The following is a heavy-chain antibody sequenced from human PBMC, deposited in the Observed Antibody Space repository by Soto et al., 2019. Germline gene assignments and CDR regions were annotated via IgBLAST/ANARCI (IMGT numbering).Heavy chain of an antibody. CDR3: ARSYYDFWSGYYMDV. CDR1: GGSISSYY. J-gene: IGHJ6*04. V-gene: IGHV4-59*01. Sequence: TSETLSLTCTVSGGSISSYYWSWIRQPPGKGLEWIGYIYYSGSTNYNPSLKSRVTISVDTSKNQFSLKLSSVTAADTAVYYCARSYYDFWSGYYMDVWGKGTTVTVSS. D-gene: IGHD3-3*01. CDR2: IYYSGST.